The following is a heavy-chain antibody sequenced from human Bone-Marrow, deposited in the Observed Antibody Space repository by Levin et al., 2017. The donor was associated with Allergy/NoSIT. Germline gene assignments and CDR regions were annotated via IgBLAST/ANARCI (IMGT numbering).Heavy chain of an antibody. J-gene: IGHJ5*02. CDR1: GGSISSGGYS. Sequence: SETLSLTCAVSGGSISSGGYSWSWIRQPPGKGLEWIGYIYHSGSTYYNPSLKSRVTISVDRSKNQFSLKLSSVTAADTAVYYCARTYYDFREGWFDPWGQGTLVTVSS. D-gene: IGHD3-3*01. V-gene: IGHV4-30-2*01. CDR3: ARTYYDFREGWFDP. CDR2: IYHSGST.